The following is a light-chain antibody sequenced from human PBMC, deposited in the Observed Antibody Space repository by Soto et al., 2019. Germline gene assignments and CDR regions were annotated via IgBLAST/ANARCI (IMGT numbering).Light chain of an antibody. CDR1: ASNLGAKYA. CDR3: QSYDTTLSGLV. J-gene: IGLJ3*02. Sequence: QSVLTQPPSVSGAPGQRVTISCTGSASNLGAKYAVHWYQHLPGTAPKLLIYDNIHRPSGVPDRFSGYKSDTSASLAITGLQAEDEADYYCQSYDTTLSGLVFGGGTKVTVL. V-gene: IGLV1-40*01. CDR2: DNI.